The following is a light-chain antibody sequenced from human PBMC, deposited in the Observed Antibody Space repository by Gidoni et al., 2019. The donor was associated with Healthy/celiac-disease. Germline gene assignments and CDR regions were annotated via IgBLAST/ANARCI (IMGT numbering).Light chain of an antibody. J-gene: IGKJ5*01. Sequence: EIAFTQSPDTLPLSPAKRATLSCRARHSVSSHLAWYQQMPVQAPRLLIDDASTRATCSPARFSGSGSWTDFTLPSSSLEPEDFAVDYCQQRRNWPPFTFGQGTRLEIK. CDR2: DAS. CDR1: HSVSSH. CDR3: QQRRNWPPFT. V-gene: IGKV3-11*01.